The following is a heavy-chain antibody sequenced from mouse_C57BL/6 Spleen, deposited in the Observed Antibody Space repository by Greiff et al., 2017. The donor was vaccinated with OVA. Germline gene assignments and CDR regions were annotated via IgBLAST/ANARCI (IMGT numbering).Heavy chain of an antibody. CDR1: GYTFTDYE. D-gene: IGHD3-2*02. V-gene: IGHV1-15*01. CDR3: TSLDSSGYAYYYAMDY. Sequence: QVQLQQSGAELVRPGASVTLSCKASGYTFTDYEMHWVKQTPVHGLEWIGAIDPETGGTAYNQKFKGKAILTADKSSSTASMELRSLTSEDSAVYYCTSLDSSGYAYYYAMDYWGQGTSVTVSS. J-gene: IGHJ4*01. CDR2: IDPETGGT.